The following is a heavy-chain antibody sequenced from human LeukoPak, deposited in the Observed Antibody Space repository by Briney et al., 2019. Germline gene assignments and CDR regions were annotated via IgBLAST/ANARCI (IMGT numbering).Heavy chain of an antibody. CDR2: FDPADGKT. CDR3: ATSALTILGVVTQAGMDV. J-gene: IGHJ6*02. CDR1: GYTFTGYY. Sequence: ASVKVSCKASGYTFTGYYMHWVRQAPGQGLEWMGGFDPADGKTIYAQKFQGRVTMTEDTSTETAYMELSSLTSEDTAVYYCATSALTILGVVTQAGMDVWGQGTTVTVSS. V-gene: IGHV1-24*01. D-gene: IGHD3-3*01.